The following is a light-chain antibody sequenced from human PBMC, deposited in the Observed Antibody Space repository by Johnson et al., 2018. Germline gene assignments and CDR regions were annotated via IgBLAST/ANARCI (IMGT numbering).Light chain of an antibody. V-gene: IGLV1-51*02. J-gene: IGLJ1*01. Sequence: QSVLTQPPSVSAAPGQKVTISCSGSSSNIGNNYVSWYQQLPGTAPKLLIYENNKRPSGIPDRFSGSKSGTSATLGITGLQTGDEADYYGGTWDSRLSSGNLFGTGTKLTVL. CDR3: GTWDSRLSSGNL. CDR2: ENN. CDR1: SSNIGNNY.